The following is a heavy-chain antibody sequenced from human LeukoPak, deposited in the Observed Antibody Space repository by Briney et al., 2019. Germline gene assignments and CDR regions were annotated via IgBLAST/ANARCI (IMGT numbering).Heavy chain of an antibody. Sequence: GGSLRLSCSASGLTFTHYWMIWIRQAPGKGLEWVASVHQEGIEASYVDSVRGRFTISRDNGRNSVFLQMNSLRSEDTAMYYCARGNTLEGWGQGATVIVSS. D-gene: IGHD2/OR15-2a*01. CDR1: GLTFTHYW. CDR3: ARGNTLEG. CDR2: VHQEGIEA. V-gene: IGHV3-7*01. J-gene: IGHJ6*02.